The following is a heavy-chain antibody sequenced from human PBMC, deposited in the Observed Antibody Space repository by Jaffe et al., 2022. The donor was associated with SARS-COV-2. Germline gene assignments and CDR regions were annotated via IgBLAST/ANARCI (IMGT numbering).Heavy chain of an antibody. CDR3: AKDMVVATGFVLAPPQFDP. Sequence: EVQLVESGGGLVQPGRSLRLSCAASGFTFDDYAMHWVRQAPGKGLEWVSGISWNSGSIGYADSVKGRFTISRDNAKNSLYLQMNSLRAEDTALYYCAKDMVVATGFVLAPPQFDPWGQGTLVTVSS. V-gene: IGHV3-9*01. CDR2: ISWNSGSI. D-gene: IGHD5-12*01. J-gene: IGHJ5*02. CDR1: GFTFDDYA.